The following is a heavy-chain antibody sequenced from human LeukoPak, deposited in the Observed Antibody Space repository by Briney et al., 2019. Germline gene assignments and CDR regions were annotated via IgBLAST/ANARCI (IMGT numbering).Heavy chain of an antibody. V-gene: IGHV3-23*01. Sequence: GGSLRPSCAASAFTFTNEATSWVRQAPGKGLEWVSVISASGASPSYADSVKGRFTISRDNSKNTLYLQMNSLRAEDTAVYYCAKRAVAGTYYFDYWGQGTLVTVSS. CDR3: AKRAVAGTYYFDY. CDR1: AFTFTNEA. D-gene: IGHD6-19*01. J-gene: IGHJ4*02. CDR2: ISASGASP.